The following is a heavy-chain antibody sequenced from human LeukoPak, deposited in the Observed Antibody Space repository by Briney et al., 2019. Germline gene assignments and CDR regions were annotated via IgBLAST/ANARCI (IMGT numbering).Heavy chain of an antibody. CDR1: GGPISSYY. J-gene: IGHJ4*02. CDR2: IYYSGST. CDR3: ASLGYGSSWYGRDFDY. Sequence: PSETLSLTCTVSGGPISSYYWSWIRQPPGKGLEWIGYIYYSGSTNYNPSPKRRATISVETSKNQFSLKLSSVTAADTAVYYCASLGYGSSWYGRDFDYWGQGTLVTVSS. V-gene: IGHV4-59*12. D-gene: IGHD6-13*01.